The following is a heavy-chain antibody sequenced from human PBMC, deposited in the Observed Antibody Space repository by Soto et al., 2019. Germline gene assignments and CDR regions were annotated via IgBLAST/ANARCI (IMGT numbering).Heavy chain of an antibody. J-gene: IGHJ4*02. CDR2: IYSLGTT. V-gene: IGHV3-66*01. D-gene: IGHD2-15*01. CDR3: ARSGPYSGHDD. CDR1: GFTVSGNY. Sequence: GGSLRLSCAASGFTVSGNYMSWVRQAPGKGLEWVSVIYSLGTTSYADSVKGRFTISRDNSKNTVNLQMSGLRADDTAVYYCARSGPYSGHDDWGPGALVTVSS.